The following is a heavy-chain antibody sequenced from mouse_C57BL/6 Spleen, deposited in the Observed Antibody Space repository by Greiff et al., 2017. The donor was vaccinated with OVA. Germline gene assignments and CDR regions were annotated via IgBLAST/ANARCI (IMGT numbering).Heavy chain of an antibody. CDR3: ARHERYFDY. CDR1: GFTFSSYG. CDR2: ISSGGSYT. V-gene: IGHV5-6*01. Sequence: EVKLMESGGDLVKPGGSLKLSCAASGFTFSSYGMSWVRQTPDKRLEWVATISSGGSYTYYPDSVKGRFTISRDNAKNTLYLQMGSLKSEDTAMYYCARHERYFDYWGQGTTLTVSS. J-gene: IGHJ2*01.